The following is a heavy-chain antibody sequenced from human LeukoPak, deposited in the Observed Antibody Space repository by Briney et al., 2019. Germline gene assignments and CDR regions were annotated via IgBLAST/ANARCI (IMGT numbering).Heavy chain of an antibody. CDR3: ATSTGSSNLGS. J-gene: IGHJ4*02. V-gene: IGHV4-39*01. CDR1: GGSISSSSYY. Sequence: PSETLSLTCTVSGGSISSSSYYWGWIRQPPGKGLEWIGSIYYSGSTSYNPSLKSRITISVDTSKNLFSLKLRFVTAADMAVYYCATSTGSSNLGSWGQGTLVTVSS. D-gene: IGHD6-13*01. CDR2: IYYSGST.